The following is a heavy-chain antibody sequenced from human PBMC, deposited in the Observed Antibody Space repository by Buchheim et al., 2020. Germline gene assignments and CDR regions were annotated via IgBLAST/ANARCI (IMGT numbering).Heavy chain of an antibody. CDR1: GGTFSSYA. J-gene: IGHJ4*02. CDR3: ARDETFRGSNPFDY. D-gene: IGHD3-16*01. Sequence: QVQLVQSGAEVKKPGSSVKVSCKASGGTFSSYAISWVRQAPGQGLEWMGRIIPILGIINYAQNFQGRVTITADKSTSTAYMELSSLRSEDTAVHYCARDETFRGSNPFDYWGQGTL. CDR2: IIPILGII. V-gene: IGHV1-69*04.